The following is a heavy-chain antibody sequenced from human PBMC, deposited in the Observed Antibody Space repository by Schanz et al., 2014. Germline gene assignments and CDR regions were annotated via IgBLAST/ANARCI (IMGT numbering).Heavy chain of an antibody. Sequence: QVHLVQSGAEVKKPGSSVKVSCKASGGTFSSDTFSWVRQAPGQGLEWMGMINPSGGSTTYAQKFQGRVTITADKSTSTAYMDLSSLRPEDTAVYYCARSNYYDNSDYYNSFDYWGQGTLVTVSS. V-gene: IGHV1-69*02. CDR3: ARSNYYDNSDYYNSFDY. CDR2: INPSGGST. CDR1: GGTFSSDT. J-gene: IGHJ4*02. D-gene: IGHD3-22*01.